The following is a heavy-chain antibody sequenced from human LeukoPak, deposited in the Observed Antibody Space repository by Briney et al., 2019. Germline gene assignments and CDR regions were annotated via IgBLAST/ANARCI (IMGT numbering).Heavy chain of an antibody. CDR3: ARRSSSWYGGLPYYYDMDV. V-gene: IGHV1-18*01. J-gene: IGHJ6*02. D-gene: IGHD6-13*01. CDR2: ISAYNGNP. Sequence: ASVNDSCKGSGYTFTNYLISWVGQAPGQGLEWMGWISAYNGNPNVAQKLQDRVTMTTDTSTSTAYMELRSLRSDDTAVYYCARRSSSWYGGLPYYYDMDVWGQGTTVTVSS. CDR1: GYTFTNYL.